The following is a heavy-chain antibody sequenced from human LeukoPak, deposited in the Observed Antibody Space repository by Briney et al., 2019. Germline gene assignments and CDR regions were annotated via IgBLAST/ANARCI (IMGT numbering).Heavy chain of an antibody. Sequence: QPGGSLRLSCAASGFTFSNYAMHWVRQAPGKGLEWVALISSDGSNKYYADSVKGRFTTSRDNFRETLSLQMNSLRAEDTAVYYCARDGSNIAAFEPFDYWGQGTLVTVSS. D-gene: IGHD6-13*01. CDR3: ARDGSNIAAFEPFDY. CDR1: GFTFSNYA. V-gene: IGHV3-30-3*01. J-gene: IGHJ4*02. CDR2: ISSDGSNK.